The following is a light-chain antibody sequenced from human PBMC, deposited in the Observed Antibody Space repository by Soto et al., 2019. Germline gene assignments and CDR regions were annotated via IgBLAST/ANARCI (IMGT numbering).Light chain of an antibody. CDR1: SSDVGGYNY. CDR3: QSFDNSLSGSV. V-gene: IGLV2-14*01. CDR2: EVT. Sequence: QSALTQPASVSGSPGQSITISCTGTSSDVGGYNYVSWYQQYPGKAPKLMIYEVTHRPSGVSNRFSGSKSGNTASLTISGLQAEDEANYYCQSFDNSLSGSVFGGGTKLTVL. J-gene: IGLJ2*01.